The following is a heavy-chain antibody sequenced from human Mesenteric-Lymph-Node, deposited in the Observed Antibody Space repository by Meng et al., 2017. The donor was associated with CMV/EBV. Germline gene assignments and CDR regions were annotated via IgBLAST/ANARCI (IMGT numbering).Heavy chain of an antibody. CDR1: GFTFSSYA. CDR2: ISYDGSNK. J-gene: IGHJ5*02. Sequence: GGSLRLSCAASGFTFSSYAMHWVRQAPGKGLEWVAVISYDGSNKYYADSVKGRFTISRDNSKNTLYLQMNSLRAEDTAVYYRARDSAGVYYYDPWGQETLVTVSS. CDR3: ARDSAGVYYYDP. V-gene: IGHV3-30*04. D-gene: IGHD3-10*01.